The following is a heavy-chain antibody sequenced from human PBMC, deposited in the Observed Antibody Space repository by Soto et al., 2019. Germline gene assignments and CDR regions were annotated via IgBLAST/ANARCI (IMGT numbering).Heavy chain of an antibody. D-gene: IGHD3-3*01. V-gene: IGHV1-8*01. Sequence: QVQLVQSGAELKKHGASVKVSCKSSGYTFTSYDFNWVRQATGQEPEWMGWMNHDSGNTGYALKFQGRVTMTRDTSISTAYMELSSLRSDDTAVYYCARAPREWGFDYWGPGTLVTVSS. CDR2: MNHDSGNT. J-gene: IGHJ4*02. CDR1: GYTFTSYD. CDR3: ARAPREWGFDY.